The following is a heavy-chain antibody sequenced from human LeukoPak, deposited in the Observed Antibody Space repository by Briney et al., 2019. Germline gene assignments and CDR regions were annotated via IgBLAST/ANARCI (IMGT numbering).Heavy chain of an antibody. J-gene: IGHJ4*02. CDR2: IYYSGGT. D-gene: IGHD6-13*01. CDR3: ARHRTRYSSSTYYFDY. CDR1: GGSISSYY. V-gene: IGHV4-59*08. Sequence: PSETLSLTCTVSGGSISSYYWSWIRQPPGKGLEWIGYIYYSGGTNYNPSLKSRVTISVDTSKNQFSLKLSSVTAADTAVYYCARHRTRYSSSTYYFDYWGQGTLVAVSS.